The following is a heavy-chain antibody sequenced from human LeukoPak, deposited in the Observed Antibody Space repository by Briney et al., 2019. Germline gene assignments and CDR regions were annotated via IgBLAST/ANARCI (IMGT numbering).Heavy chain of an antibody. J-gene: IGHJ4*02. CDR3: AKAEPPGIAAAGHFDY. V-gene: IGHV3-30*18. D-gene: IGHD6-13*01. CDR2: ISYDGSNK. Sequence: GGSLRLSCAASGFTFSSYGMHWVRQAPGKGLEGVAVISYDGSNKYYADSVKGRFTISGDNSKNTLYLQMNSLRAEDTAVYYCAKAEPPGIAAAGHFDYWGQGTLVTVSS. CDR1: GFTFSSYG.